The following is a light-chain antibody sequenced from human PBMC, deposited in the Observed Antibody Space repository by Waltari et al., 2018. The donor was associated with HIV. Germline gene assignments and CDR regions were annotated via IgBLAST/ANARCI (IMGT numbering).Light chain of an antibody. CDR2: VNSDGSH. V-gene: IGLV4-69*01. CDR3: QTWGTGMGV. Sequence: QLVLTQSPSASASLGASVKLTCTLSSGHSSYGIAWHQQQSEKGPRYLMKVNSDGSHIKGDGIPDLFSGSSSGAERYLSIASLQSEDEADYYCQTWGTGMGVFGGGTKLTVL. CDR1: SGHSSYG. J-gene: IGLJ3*02.